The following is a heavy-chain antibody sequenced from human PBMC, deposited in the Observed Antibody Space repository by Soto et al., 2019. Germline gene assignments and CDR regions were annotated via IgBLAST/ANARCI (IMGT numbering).Heavy chain of an antibody. CDR2: IWYDGSNK. J-gene: IGHJ6*03. CDR3: ARDRYCSSTSCYDDYYYMDV. Sequence: GGSLRLSCAAFGFTFSSYGMHWVRQAPGKGLEWVAVIWYDGSNKYYADSVKGRFTISRDNSKNTLYLQMNSLRAEDTAVYYCARDRYCSSTSCYDDYYYMDVWGKGTTVTVSS. CDR1: GFTFSSYG. D-gene: IGHD2-2*01. V-gene: IGHV3-33*01.